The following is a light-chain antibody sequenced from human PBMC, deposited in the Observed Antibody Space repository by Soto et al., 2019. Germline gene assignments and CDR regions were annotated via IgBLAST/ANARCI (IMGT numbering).Light chain of an antibody. Sequence: ELVLTQSPGTLSLSPGESAALSCRASQPVSSNFLAWYQQKPGQAPRLLIYGVSSRASGIPDRFSGSGSGTDFTLTISRLEPEDFAVYYCQQYGSSGRTFGQGTKVDIK. V-gene: IGKV3-20*01. J-gene: IGKJ1*01. CDR3: QQYGSSGRT. CDR2: GVS. CDR1: QPVSSNF.